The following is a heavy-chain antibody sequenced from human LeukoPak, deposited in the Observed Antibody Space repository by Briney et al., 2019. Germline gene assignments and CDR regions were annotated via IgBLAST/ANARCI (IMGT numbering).Heavy chain of an antibody. V-gene: IGHV1-18*01. CDR2: ISAYNGNT. D-gene: IGHD3-22*01. Sequence: ASVKVSCKAPGYTFTSYGISWVRQAPGQGLEWMGWISAYNGNTNYAQKLQGRVTMTTDTSTSTAYMELRSLRSDDTAAYYCARKTEAYYYDSSGPFDYWGQGTLVTVSS. J-gene: IGHJ4*02. CDR1: GYTFTSYG. CDR3: ARKTEAYYYDSSGPFDY.